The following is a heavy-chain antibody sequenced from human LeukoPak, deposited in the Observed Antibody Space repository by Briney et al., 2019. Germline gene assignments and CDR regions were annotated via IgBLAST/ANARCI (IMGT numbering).Heavy chain of an antibody. CDR2: IGTVGDT. V-gene: IGHV3-13*01. CDR1: GFTFSSFD. CDR3: ARVRSGSLGYGMDV. Sequence: GGSLRLSCAASGFTFSSFDMHWVRQVTGKGLEWVSDIGTVGDTYYAGSVKGRFTISRENAKNSLYLQMNSLRAGDTAVYYCARVRSGSLGYGMDVWGQGTTVTVSS. J-gene: IGHJ6*02. D-gene: IGHD1-26*01.